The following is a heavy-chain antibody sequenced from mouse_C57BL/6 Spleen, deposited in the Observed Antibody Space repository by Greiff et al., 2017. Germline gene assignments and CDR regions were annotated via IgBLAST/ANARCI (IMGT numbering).Heavy chain of an antibody. V-gene: IGHV5-17*01. J-gene: IGHJ4*01. Sequence: EVMLVESGGGLVKPGGSLKLSCAASGFTFSDYGMHWVRQAPEQGLEWVAYISSGSSTIYYADTVKGRFTISRDNAKNTLFLQMTSLRSEDTAMYYCARPAYYGSRDYAMDYWGQGTSVTVSS. CDR2: ISSGSSTI. CDR1: GFTFSDYG. CDR3: ARPAYYGSRDYAMDY. D-gene: IGHD1-1*01.